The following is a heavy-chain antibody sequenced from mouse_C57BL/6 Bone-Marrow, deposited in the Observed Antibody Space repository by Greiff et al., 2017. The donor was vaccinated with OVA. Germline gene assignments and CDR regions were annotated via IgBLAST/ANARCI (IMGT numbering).Heavy chain of an antibody. J-gene: IGHJ4*01. V-gene: IGHV5-16*01. CDR3: AREGYYYGSSYRAMDY. CDR2: INYDGSST. D-gene: IGHD1-1*01. CDR1: GFTFSDYY. Sequence: EVMLVESEGGLVQPGSSMKLSCTASGFTFSDYYMAWVRQVPEKGLEWVANINYDGSSTYYLDSLKSRFIISRDNAKNILYLQMSSLKSEDTATYYCAREGYYYGSSYRAMDYWGQGTSVTVSS.